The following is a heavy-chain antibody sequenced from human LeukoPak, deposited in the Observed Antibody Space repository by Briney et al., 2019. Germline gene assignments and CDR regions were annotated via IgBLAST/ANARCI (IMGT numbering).Heavy chain of an antibody. V-gene: IGHV1-18*01. D-gene: IGHD3-3*01. CDR2: ISAYNGNT. J-gene: IGHJ3*02. Sequence: ASVKVSCKASGYTFTSYGISWVRQAPGQGLEWMGWISAYNGNTNYAQKLQGRVTMTTDTSTSTAYMELSSLTSADTAVYYCARRCLVACNYDFVYGFDIWGQGTMVTVSS. CDR1: GYTFTSYG. CDR3: ARRCLVACNYDFVYGFDI.